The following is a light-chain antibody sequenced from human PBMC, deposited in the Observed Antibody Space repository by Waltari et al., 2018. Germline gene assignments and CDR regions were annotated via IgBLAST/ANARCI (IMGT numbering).Light chain of an antibody. V-gene: IGLV10-54*04. CDR1: SDNVGNQG. Sequence: QAGLTQPPSVSTALGQTVTLTCPGGSDNVGNQGEAWLQQRPGHPPKLLSHRSVKRPPGIAERFSATRSGNIASLTITALQSDDEADYGCSAWDNSLNIWMFGGGTKLTVL. J-gene: IGLJ3*02. CDR3: SAWDNSLNIWM. CDR2: RSV.